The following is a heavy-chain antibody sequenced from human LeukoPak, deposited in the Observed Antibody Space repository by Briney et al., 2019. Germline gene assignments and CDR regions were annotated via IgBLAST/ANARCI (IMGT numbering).Heavy chain of an antibody. CDR2: IYHSGST. V-gene: IGHV4-30-2*01. CDR3: ARGGPRITIFGVARYYGMDV. Sequence: PSETLSLTCAVSGGSISSGGYSWSWIRQPPGKGLEWIGYIYHSGSTYYNPSLKSRVTISVDRSENQFSLKLSSVTAADTAVYYCARGGPRITIFGVARYYGMDVWGQGTTVTVSS. D-gene: IGHD3-3*01. J-gene: IGHJ6*02. CDR1: GGSISSGGYS.